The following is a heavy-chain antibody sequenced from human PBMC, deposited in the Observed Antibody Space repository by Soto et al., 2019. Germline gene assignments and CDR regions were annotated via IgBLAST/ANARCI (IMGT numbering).Heavy chain of an antibody. CDR3: VKGEPTDYYGMDV. CDR1: GFTFSSYA. Sequence: GGSLRLSCAASGFTFSSYAMTWVRQTPGKGLEWVSSIGGGGSSSYYADSLKGRFTISRDNSRNTLYLQMISLRVEDAAVYYCVKGEPTDYYGMDVWGQGTTVTVS. J-gene: IGHJ6*02. V-gene: IGHV3-23*01. CDR2: IGGGGSSS. D-gene: IGHD1-26*01.